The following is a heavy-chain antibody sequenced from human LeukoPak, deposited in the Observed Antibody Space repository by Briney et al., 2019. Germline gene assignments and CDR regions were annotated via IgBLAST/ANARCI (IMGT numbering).Heavy chain of an antibody. V-gene: IGHV3-21*01. CDR3: ARDRRSEESLDY. J-gene: IGHJ4*02. CDR2: ISSSSSYI. CDR1: GFTFSSYS. D-gene: IGHD3-10*01. Sequence: PGGSLRLSCAASGFTFSSYSMNWVRQAPGKGLEWVSSISSSSSYIYYADSVKGRFTISRDNAKNSLYLQMNSLRAEDTAVYYCARDRRSEESLDYWGQGTLVTVSS.